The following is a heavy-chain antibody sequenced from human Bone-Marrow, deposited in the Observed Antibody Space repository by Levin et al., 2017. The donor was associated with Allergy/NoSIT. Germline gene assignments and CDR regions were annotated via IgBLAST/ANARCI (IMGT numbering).Heavy chain of an antibody. CDR3: ARLDGYYFDY. Sequence: SQALSLTCTVSGGSISSAGYHWTWIRQSPGKGLEWIGYISYRGTTYYNPSLKSRLTMSLDTSEQRFSLNLNSVTAADTAIYYCARLDGYYFDYWGQGTLVTVSS. CDR1: GGSISSAGYH. V-gene: IGHV4-31*03. CDR2: ISYRGTT. D-gene: IGHD4-17*01. J-gene: IGHJ4*02.